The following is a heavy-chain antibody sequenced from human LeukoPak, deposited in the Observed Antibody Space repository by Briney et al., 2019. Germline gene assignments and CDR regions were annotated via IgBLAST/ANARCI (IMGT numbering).Heavy chain of an antibody. Sequence: GGSLRLSCAASGYPFSNYGMDWVRQTPGRGLEWISYISGRATNTEYADSVKARFTISRDNAEDTLYLQMDNLRAEDTAVYYCAREGGGYRLFEFWGQGLLVTVSS. V-gene: IGHV3-48*04. CDR3: AREGGGYRLFEF. D-gene: IGHD2-15*01. J-gene: IGHJ4*02. CDR1: GYPFSNYG. CDR2: ISGRATNT.